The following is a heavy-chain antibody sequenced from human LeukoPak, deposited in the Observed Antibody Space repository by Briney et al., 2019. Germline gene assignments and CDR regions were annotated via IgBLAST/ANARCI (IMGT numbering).Heavy chain of an antibody. CDR2: ISTYNGNT. CDR1: GYTFTSYG. J-gene: IGHJ4*02. CDR3: ARDYSSGWPNFDY. V-gene: IGHV1-18*01. Sequence: VSVKVSCKASGYTFTSYGISWVRQAPGQGLEWMGWISTYNGNTNYAQELQGRVTMTTDTSTSTAYMELRSLRSDDTAVYYCARDYSSGWPNFDYWGQGTLVTVSS. D-gene: IGHD6-19*01.